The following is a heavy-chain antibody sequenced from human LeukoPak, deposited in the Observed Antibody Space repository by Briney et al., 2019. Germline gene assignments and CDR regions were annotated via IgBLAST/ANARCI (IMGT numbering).Heavy chain of an antibody. CDR3: ARGDIVVVVAAYFDY. V-gene: IGHV3-20*04. Sequence: PGGSLRLSCAASGFTFDDYGMSWVRQAPGKGLEWVSGINWNGGSTGYADSVKGRFTISRDNAKNSLYLQMNSLRAEDTALYYCARGDIVVVVAAYFDYWGQGTLVTVSS. CDR2: INWNGGST. CDR1: GFTFDDYG. J-gene: IGHJ4*02. D-gene: IGHD2-15*01.